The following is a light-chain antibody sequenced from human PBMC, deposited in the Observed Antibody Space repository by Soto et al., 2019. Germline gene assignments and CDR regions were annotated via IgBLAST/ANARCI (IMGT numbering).Light chain of an antibody. V-gene: IGKV3-15*01. CDR1: QSVNNN. CDR3: QQYNNWPPDT. Sequence: EIILTQSPASLSVSPGERATLSCRASQSVNNNLAWYQQKPGQAPRLLIYGASTRDTGIPGRFRGSGSGTEFTLTITSRQSEDFLVYFCQQYNNWPPDTFGQGTKLEIK. J-gene: IGKJ2*01. CDR2: GAS.